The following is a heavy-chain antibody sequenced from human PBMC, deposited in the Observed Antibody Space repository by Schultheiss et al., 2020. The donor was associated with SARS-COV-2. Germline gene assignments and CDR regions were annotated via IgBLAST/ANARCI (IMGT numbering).Heavy chain of an antibody. D-gene: IGHD3-10*01. CDR2: IYSGGST. J-gene: IGHJ4*02. CDR3: ASLITMVRGAAPDY. Sequence: GGSLRLSCAASGFTFSSYAMSWVRQAPGKGLEWVSVIYSGGSTYYADSVKGRFTISRDNSKNTLYLQMNSLRAEDTAVYYCASLITMVRGAAPDYWGQGTLVTVSS. CDR1: GFTFSSYA. V-gene: IGHV3-66*01.